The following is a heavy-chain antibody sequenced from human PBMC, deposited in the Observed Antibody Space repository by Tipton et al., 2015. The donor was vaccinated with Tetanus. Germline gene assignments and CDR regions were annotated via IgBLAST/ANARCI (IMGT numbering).Heavy chain of an antibody. CDR1: GGSFSGYY. CDR2: IYTSGST. J-gene: IGHJ3*01. CDR3: ARLTTPFNTFDL. D-gene: IGHD1-1*01. Sequence: GLVKPSETLSLTCAVYGGSFSGYYWSWIRQPPGKGLEWIGRIYTSGSTNYNPSLKSRVTMSVDTSKNQFSLKLSSVTAADTAVYYCARLTTPFNTFDLWGQGRLVTVSS. V-gene: IGHV4-59*10.